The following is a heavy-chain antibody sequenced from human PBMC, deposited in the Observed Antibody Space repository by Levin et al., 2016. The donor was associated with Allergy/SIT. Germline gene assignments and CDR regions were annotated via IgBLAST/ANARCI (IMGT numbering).Heavy chain of an antibody. CDR2: ISHTGRT. D-gene: IGHD3-22*01. V-gene: IGHV4-59*01. CDR3: ARGDYYYDRSGYSFPDAFDM. J-gene: IGHJ3*02. Sequence: ESLKISCTVSGGSIGSYLWSWIRQPPGRGLEWVGFISHTGRTDFHPSLKSRATISVDTVKDQMSLRLSSVTPADTAVYYCARGDYYYDRSGYSFPDAFDMWGQGTLVTVS. CDR1: GGSIGSYL.